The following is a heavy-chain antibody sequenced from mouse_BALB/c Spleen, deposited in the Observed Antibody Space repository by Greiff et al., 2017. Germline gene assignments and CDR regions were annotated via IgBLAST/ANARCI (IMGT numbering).Heavy chain of an antibody. D-gene: IGHD1-2*01. CDR2: INPSNGGT. J-gene: IGHJ3*01. V-gene: IGHV1S81*02. CDR1: GYTFTSYY. Sequence: VQLMESGAELVKPGASVKLSCKASGYTFTSYYMYWVKQRPGQGLEWIGEINPSNGGTNFNEKFKSKATLTVDKSSSTAYMQLSSLTSEDSAVYYCTRSFITTATWFAYWGQGTLVTVSA. CDR3: TRSFITTATWFAY.